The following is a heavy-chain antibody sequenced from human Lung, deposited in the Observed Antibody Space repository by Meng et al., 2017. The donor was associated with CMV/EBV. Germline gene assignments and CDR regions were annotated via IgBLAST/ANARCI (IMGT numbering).Heavy chain of an antibody. V-gene: IGHV1-2*02. D-gene: IGHD3-22*01. CDR1: GYTFSGYY. Sequence: ASVKVSCKASGYTFSGYYMHWVRQAPGQGLEWMGWINPNSGDTNYPQEFQGRVTMTMDTSISTAHMELSRLRSDDTAMYYCARGPIIMKEVAPCGMDVWGQGTTVTVSS. J-gene: IGHJ6*02. CDR3: ARGPIIMKEVAPCGMDV. CDR2: INPNSGDT.